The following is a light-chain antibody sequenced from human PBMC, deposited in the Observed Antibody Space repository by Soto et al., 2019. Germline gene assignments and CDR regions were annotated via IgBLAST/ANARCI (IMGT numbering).Light chain of an antibody. CDR3: ATWDVSLAGGV. Sequence: QTVVTQPPSLSATPGQRVTISCSGSSSNIGNNYVCWYKQVPGTAPKVIMFSNNQRPSGVPDRFSGAKTGTSASLAINGLQSEDEADYYCATWDVSLAGGVFGGGTKLTVL. CDR2: SNN. J-gene: IGLJ3*02. V-gene: IGLV1-47*02. CDR1: SSNIGNNY.